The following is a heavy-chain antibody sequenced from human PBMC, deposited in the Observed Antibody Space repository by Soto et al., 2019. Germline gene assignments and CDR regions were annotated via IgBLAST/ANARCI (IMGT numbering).Heavy chain of an antibody. D-gene: IGHD3-3*01. J-gene: IGHJ5*02. CDR1: GGYISSSNW. CDR2: IYHSGST. V-gene: IGHV4-4*02. CDR3: ARDQRVFGVVYNWFDP. Sequence: QVQLQESGPGLVKPSGTLSLTCAVSGGYISSSNWWSWVRQPPGNGLEWIGEIYHSGSTNYNPSLKSRFTISVDKSRNQFSLKRSSVTAADTAVYYCARDQRVFGVVYNWFDPWGQGTLFTVSS.